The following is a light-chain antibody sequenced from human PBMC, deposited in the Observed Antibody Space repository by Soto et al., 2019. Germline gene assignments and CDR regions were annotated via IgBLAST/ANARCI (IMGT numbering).Light chain of an antibody. J-gene: IGLJ1*01. Sequence: QSALTQPASVSGSPGQSITISCTGTSSDVGGYNYVSWYQQHPGKAPKLMISEVSNRPSGVSNRFSGSKSGNTASLTISGLQAEDEADYYCSSYKNTSTLYVFGTGTKVTVL. CDR3: SSYKNTSTLYV. CDR1: SSDVGGYNY. V-gene: IGLV2-14*01. CDR2: EVS.